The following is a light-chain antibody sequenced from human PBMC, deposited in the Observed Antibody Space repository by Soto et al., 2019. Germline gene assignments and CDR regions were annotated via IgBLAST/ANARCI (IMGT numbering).Light chain of an antibody. CDR1: QSISDF. CDR3: QQTYSTPPT. CDR2: AAS. V-gene: IGKV1-39*01. Sequence: DIQMTQSPYSLSASVGGRVTITCRSSQSISDFLNWYQQKPGKAPKLLIYAASTLQSGVPSRFSGSGSGTDFTLTISSLEPEDFATYYCQQTYSTPPTFGQGTKVDIK. J-gene: IGKJ1*01.